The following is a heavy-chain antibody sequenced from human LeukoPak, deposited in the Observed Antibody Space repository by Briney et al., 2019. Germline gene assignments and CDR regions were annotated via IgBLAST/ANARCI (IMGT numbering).Heavy chain of an antibody. CDR2: IIPIFGTA. J-gene: IGHJ3*02. Sequence: SVKVSCKASGYTFTSYYIHWVRQAPGQGLEWMGGIIPIFGTANYAQKFQGRVTITADESTSTAYMELSSLRSEDTAVYYCARAMYSSGWYGGEGGAFDIWGQETMVTVSS. V-gene: IGHV1-69*13. CDR1: GYTFTSYY. D-gene: IGHD6-19*01. CDR3: ARAMYSSGWYGGEGGAFDI.